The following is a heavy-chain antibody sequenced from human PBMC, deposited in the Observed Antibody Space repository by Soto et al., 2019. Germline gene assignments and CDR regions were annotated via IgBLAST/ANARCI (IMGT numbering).Heavy chain of an antibody. D-gene: IGHD3-10*01. CDR2: ISGSGGST. CDR1: GFTFSSYA. Sequence: AGGSLRLSCAASGFTFSSYAMSWVRQAPGKGLEWVSAISGSGGSTYYADSVKGRFTISRDNSKNTLYLQMNSLRAEDTAVYYCAKDGVSSILNWFDPWGQVTLVTVSS. V-gene: IGHV3-23*01. CDR3: AKDGVSSILNWFDP. J-gene: IGHJ5*02.